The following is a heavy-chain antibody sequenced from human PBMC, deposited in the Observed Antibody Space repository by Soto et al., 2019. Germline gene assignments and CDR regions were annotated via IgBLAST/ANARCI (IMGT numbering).Heavy chain of an antibody. V-gene: IGHV3-30-3*01. CDR1: GFTFSTYA. J-gene: IGHJ2*01. Sequence: QVQLVESGGGVVQPGRSLRLSCAASGFTFSTYAMHWVRQAPGKGLEWVAIISYDGSNKYYADSVKGRFTISRDNSKNTLYLQMNSLRAEDTAVYYCARDPRYGDNVYDPWYFDLWGRGTLVTVSS. CDR3: ARDPRYGDNVYDPWYFDL. D-gene: IGHD4-17*01. CDR2: ISYDGSNK.